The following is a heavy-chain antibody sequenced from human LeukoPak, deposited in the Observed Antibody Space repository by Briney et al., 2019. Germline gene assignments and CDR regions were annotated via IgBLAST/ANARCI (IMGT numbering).Heavy chain of an antibody. Sequence: TSETLSLTCTVSGGSISSSSYYWGWIRQPPGKGLEWIGSIYYSGSTNYNPSLKSRVTISVDTSKNQFSLKLSSVTAADTAVYYCARGGSGWRRYDAFDIWGQGTMVAVSS. J-gene: IGHJ3*02. CDR2: IYYSGST. CDR1: GGSISSSSYY. D-gene: IGHD6-19*01. CDR3: ARGGSGWRRYDAFDI. V-gene: IGHV4-39*07.